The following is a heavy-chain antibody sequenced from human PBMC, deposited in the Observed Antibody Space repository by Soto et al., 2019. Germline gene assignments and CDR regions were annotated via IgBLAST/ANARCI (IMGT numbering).Heavy chain of an antibody. CDR2: IYTSGST. CDR3: ARTVAAAQLYNWFDP. D-gene: IGHD6-13*01. CDR1: GGSISSYY. Sequence: QVQLQESGPGLVKPSETLSLTCTVSGGSISSYYWSWIRQPAGKGLEWIGRIYTSGSTNYNPSLKSRVTMSVDTSKNQFSLKLRSVTAADTAVYYCARTVAAAQLYNWFDPWGQGTLVTVSS. V-gene: IGHV4-4*07. J-gene: IGHJ5*02.